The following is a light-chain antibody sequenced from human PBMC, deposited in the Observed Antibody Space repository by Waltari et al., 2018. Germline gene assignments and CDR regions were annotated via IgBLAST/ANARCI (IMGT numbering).Light chain of an antibody. V-gene: IGLV1-44*01. CDR3: AAWDDSVNGYV. CDR2: TAN. CDR1: RSNIGDNA. Sequence: QSVLPQPPSASGTPGERVTISCSGSRSNIGDNAVNWYQHLPGAAAELLIYTANQRPAGVPSRFSGSKSGTSASLGISGLQSEDEATYYCAAWDDSVNGYVFGSGTEVTVL. J-gene: IGLJ1*01.